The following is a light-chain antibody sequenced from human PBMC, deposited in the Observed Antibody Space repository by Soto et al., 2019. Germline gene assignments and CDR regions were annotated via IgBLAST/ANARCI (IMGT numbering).Light chain of an antibody. CDR3: TSYTSSRTWV. Sequence: QSALTQPPSVSGSPGQSVTISCTGTSSDVGSYNRVSWYQQPPGTDPKLMIYEVTNRPSGVPNRFSASKSGNTASLTISGLHAEHQADYYCTSYTSSRTWVFGGGTQLTVL. CDR2: EVT. CDR1: SSDVGSYNR. V-gene: IGLV2-18*02. J-gene: IGLJ3*02.